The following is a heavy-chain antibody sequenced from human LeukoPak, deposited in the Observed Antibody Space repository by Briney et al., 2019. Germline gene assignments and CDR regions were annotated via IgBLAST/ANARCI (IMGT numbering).Heavy chain of an antibody. J-gene: IGHJ4*02. CDR2: IWFDGSDK. D-gene: IGHD2/OR15-2a*01. Sequence: GGSLRLSCAASGFTFSIYNMHWVRQAPGKGLEWVALIWFDGSDKYYADSVKGRFTITRDNSKNTLSLQMNSLRAEDTAVYYCAKDSSAFSFDYWGQGALVTVSS. V-gene: IGHV3-30*02. CDR3: AKDSSAFSFDY. CDR1: GFTFSIYN.